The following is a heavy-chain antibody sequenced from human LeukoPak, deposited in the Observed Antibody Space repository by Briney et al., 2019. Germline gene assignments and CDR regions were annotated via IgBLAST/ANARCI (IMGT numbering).Heavy chain of an antibody. Sequence: GGSLRLSCAASGFTFSTYWMHWVRQAPGKGLVWVSRINSDGSSTNYADSVKGRFTISRDNSKNTLYLQMNSLGAEDTAVYYCAKEYASGWVDYWGQGTLVTVSS. D-gene: IGHD6-19*01. V-gene: IGHV3-74*01. CDR3: AKEYASGWVDY. CDR2: INSDGSST. J-gene: IGHJ4*02. CDR1: GFTFSTYW.